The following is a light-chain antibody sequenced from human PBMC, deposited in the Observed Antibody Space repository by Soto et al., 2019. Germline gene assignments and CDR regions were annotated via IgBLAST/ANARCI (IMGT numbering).Light chain of an antibody. CDR2: AAS. V-gene: IGKV1-5*01. J-gene: IGKJ2*01. CDR1: QSVSSW. Sequence: DIQMTQSPSTLSASVGDRVTITCRASQSVSSWLAWYQQRPGKAPKLLIYAASSLESGVPSRFSGSGSGTEFTLTISSLQPDDFATYYCHQYNSYSPTFGQGTKLEIK. CDR3: HQYNSYSPT.